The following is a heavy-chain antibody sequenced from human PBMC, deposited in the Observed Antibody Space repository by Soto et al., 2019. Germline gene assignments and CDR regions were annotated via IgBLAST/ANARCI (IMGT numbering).Heavy chain of an antibody. CDR2: INSDGSST. CDR1: GFTFSSDW. CDR3: ARRGAVAALHY. Sequence: EVQLVESGGGLVQPGGSLRVSCAASGFTFSSDWMHWVRQAPGKGLVWVSGINSDGSSTSYADSVKGRFTISRDNAKNTLYLPMNSLRADDTAIYYCARRGAVAALHYWGQGTLVTVSS. J-gene: IGHJ4*02. D-gene: IGHD6-19*01. V-gene: IGHV3-74*01.